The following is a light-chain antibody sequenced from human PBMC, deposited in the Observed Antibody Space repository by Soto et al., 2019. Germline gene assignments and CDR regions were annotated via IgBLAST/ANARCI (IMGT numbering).Light chain of an antibody. CDR2: DVS. J-gene: IGLJ1*01. Sequence: QSLLTQPASVYGAPGQAITLSCPGNSSDVGGYNYVSWYQQHPGKAPKLMIYDVSNRPSGVSNRFSGPKSGNTASLTISGLQAEDEADYYCSSYTSSSTSLYVFGTGTKVTVL. CDR3: SSYTSSSTSLYV. V-gene: IGLV2-14*01. CDR1: SSDVGGYNY.